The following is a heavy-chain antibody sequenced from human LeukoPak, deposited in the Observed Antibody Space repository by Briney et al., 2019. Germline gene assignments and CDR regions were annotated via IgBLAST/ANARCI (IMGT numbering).Heavy chain of an antibody. V-gene: IGHV1-8*01. CDR3: ARLVAARLSWFDP. Sequence: ASVKVSCKASGYTFTSYDINWVRQATGQGLEWMGWMNPNSGNTGYAQKFQGRVTMTRNTSISTAYMELSSLRSEDTAVYYCARLVAARLSWFDPWSQGTLVTVSS. D-gene: IGHD6-6*01. CDR2: MNPNSGNT. CDR1: GYTFTSYD. J-gene: IGHJ5*02.